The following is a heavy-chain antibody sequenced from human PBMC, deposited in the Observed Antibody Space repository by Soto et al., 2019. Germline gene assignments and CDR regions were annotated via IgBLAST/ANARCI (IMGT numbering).Heavy chain of an antibody. CDR3: VKDCPYDFPGPSYYYGMDV. CDR1: GFTFSSYA. D-gene: IGHD3-3*01. V-gene: IGHV3-64D*08. Sequence: GGSLRLSCSASGFTFSSYAMHWVRQAPGKGLEYVSAISSNGGSTYYADSVKGRFTISRDNSKNTLYLQMSSLRAEDTAVYYCVKDCPYDFPGPSYYYGMDVWGQGTTVTVSS. CDR2: ISSNGGST. J-gene: IGHJ6*02.